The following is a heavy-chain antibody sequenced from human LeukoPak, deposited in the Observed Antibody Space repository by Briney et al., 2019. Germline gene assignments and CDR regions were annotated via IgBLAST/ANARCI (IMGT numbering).Heavy chain of an antibody. J-gene: IGHJ3*02. V-gene: IGHV4-31*03. D-gene: IGHD6-6*01. Sequence: SETLSLTCTVSGGSISSGGYYWSWIRQHPGKGLEWIGYIYYSGSTYYNPSLKSRVTISVDTSKNQFSLKLSSVTAADTAVYYCARDIEYSSSSLAFDIWGQGTMVTVS. CDR1: GGSISSGGYY. CDR2: IYYSGST. CDR3: ARDIEYSSSSLAFDI.